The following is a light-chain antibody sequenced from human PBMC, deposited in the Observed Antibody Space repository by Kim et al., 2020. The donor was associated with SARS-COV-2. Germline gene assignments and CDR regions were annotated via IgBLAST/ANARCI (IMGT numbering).Light chain of an antibody. Sequence: GQSITIASTGTSSDVGGYNHVSWYQQHPGKAPKLMIYDVSKRPSGVSNRFSGSKAGNTASLTISGLQDEDEADYYCSSYTSSSTWVFGGGTQLTVL. J-gene: IGLJ3*02. CDR1: SSDVGGYNH. V-gene: IGLV2-14*04. CDR3: SSYTSSSTWV. CDR2: DVS.